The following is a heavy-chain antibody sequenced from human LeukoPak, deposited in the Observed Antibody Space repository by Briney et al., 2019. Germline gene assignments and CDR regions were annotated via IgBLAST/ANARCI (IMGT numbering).Heavy chain of an antibody. V-gene: IGHV4-61*01. CDR1: GGSVSNGNFY. D-gene: IGHD3-22*01. J-gene: IGHJ4*02. CDR2: IYYTGSA. Sequence: PSETLSLTCTVSGGSVSNGNFYWSWLRQPPGKALEWIGYIYYTGSAYYSPSLEGRVRISVDTSKNQFSVKLNSVTAADTAVYYCARGYDSSAYYPFNYWGQGTLVTVSS. CDR3: ARGYDSSAYYPFNY.